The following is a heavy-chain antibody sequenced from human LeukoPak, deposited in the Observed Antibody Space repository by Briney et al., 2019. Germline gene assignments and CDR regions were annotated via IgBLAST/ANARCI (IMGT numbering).Heavy chain of an antibody. V-gene: IGHV1-69*01. CDR3: ARDRFPAPYCGGDCYNWFDP. Sequence: ASVKVSCKASGGTFSSYAISWVRQAPGQGLEWMGGIIPIFGTADYAQKFLGRVTITADESTSTAYMELSSLRSEDTAVYYCARDRFPAPYCGGDCYNWFDPWGQGTLVTVSS. CDR2: IIPIFGTA. D-gene: IGHD2-21*02. J-gene: IGHJ5*02. CDR1: GGTFSSYA.